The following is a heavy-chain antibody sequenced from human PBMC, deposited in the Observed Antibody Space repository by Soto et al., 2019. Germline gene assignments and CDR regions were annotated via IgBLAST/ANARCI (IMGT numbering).Heavy chain of an antibody. CDR2: ISGSGGST. CDR1: GFTFSSYA. CDR3: AVEYSSSWYSGYFQH. V-gene: IGHV3-23*01. D-gene: IGHD6-13*01. Sequence: EVQLLESGGGLVQPGGSLRLSCAASGFTFSSYAMSWVRQAPGKGLEWVSAISGSGGSTYYADSVKGRFTISRDNSKNTLYLQMNRLRAEDTAVYYCAVEYSSSWYSGYFQHWGQGTLVTVSS. J-gene: IGHJ1*01.